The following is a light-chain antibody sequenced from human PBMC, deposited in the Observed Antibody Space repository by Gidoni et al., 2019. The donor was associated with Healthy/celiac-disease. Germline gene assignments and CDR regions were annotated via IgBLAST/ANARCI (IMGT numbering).Light chain of an antibody. J-gene: IGLJ3*02. Sequence: QSVLTQPPSASGTPGQRVTISCSGSSSNLGSNTVNWYQQLPGTAPKHLIYSNNQRPSGVPDRFSGSKSGTSASLAISGLQSEDEADYYCAAWDDSLNGRVFGGGTKLTVL. CDR3: AAWDDSLNGRV. CDR2: SNN. V-gene: IGLV1-44*01. CDR1: SSNLGSNT.